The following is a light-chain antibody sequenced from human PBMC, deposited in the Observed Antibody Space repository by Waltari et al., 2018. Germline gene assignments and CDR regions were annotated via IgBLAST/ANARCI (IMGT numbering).Light chain of an antibody. Sequence: QSALTQPASVSGSPGQSITISCTGISSDVTNYNFVSWYQQHPGKAPKPMIYEGTKRPSGVSNRFSGSKSGNTASLTISGLQAEDEADYYCCSYAGSVVFGGGTKLTVL. CDR1: SSDVTNYNF. CDR3: CSYAGSVV. V-gene: IGLV2-23*01. CDR2: EGT. J-gene: IGLJ2*01.